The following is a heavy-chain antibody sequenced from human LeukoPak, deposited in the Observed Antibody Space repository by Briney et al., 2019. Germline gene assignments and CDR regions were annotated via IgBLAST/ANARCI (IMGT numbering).Heavy chain of an antibody. CDR3: ARSSIAARPFYMDV. J-gene: IGHJ6*03. CDR2: ISSSGSTI. Sequence: GGSLRLSRAASGFTFSDHYMSWIRQAPGKGLEWVSYISSSGSTIYYADSVKGRFTISRDNAKNSLYLQMNSLRAEDTAVYYCARSSIAARPFYMDVWGKGTTVTVSS. D-gene: IGHD6-6*01. CDR1: GFTFSDHY. V-gene: IGHV3-11*04.